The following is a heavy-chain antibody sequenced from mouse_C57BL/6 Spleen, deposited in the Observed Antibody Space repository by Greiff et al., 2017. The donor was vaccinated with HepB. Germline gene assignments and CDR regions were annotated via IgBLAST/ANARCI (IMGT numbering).Heavy chain of an antibody. CDR3: ARTSTVVDYAMDY. CDR1: GYSFTGYF. J-gene: IGHJ4*01. Sequence: VQLKESGPELVKPGDSVKISCKASGYSFTGYFMNWVMQSHGKSLEWIGRINPYNGDTFYNQKFKGKATLTVDKSSSTAHMELRSLTSEDSAVYDCARTSTVVDYAMDYWGQGTSVTVSS. D-gene: IGHD1-1*01. CDR2: INPYNGDT. V-gene: IGHV1-20*01.